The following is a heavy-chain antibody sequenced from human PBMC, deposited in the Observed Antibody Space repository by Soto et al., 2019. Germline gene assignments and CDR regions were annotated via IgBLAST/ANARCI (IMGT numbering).Heavy chain of an antibody. CDR2: INPSGGST. V-gene: IGHV1-46*01. Sequence: ASVKVSCKASGYTFTSYYMHWVRQAPGPGLEWMGIINPSGGSTSYAQKFQGIVTMTRDTSTSTLYMELISLRSEDTAVYYCARALGGYCGSTSCYAGFDDWGQGTLVTVSS. D-gene: IGHD2-2*01. CDR3: ARALGGYCGSTSCYAGFDD. J-gene: IGHJ4*02. CDR1: GYTFTSYY.